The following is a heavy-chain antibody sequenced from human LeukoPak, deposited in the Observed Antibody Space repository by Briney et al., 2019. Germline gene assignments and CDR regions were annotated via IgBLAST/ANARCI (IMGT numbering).Heavy chain of an antibody. V-gene: IGHV1-18*01. J-gene: IGHJ5*02. CDR1: GCTFTSYG. CDR2: ISAYNGNT. D-gene: IGHD3-22*01. CDR3: ARDAVWEYDSSGYYRSWFDP. Sequence: ASVKVSCKASGCTFTSYGISWVRQAPGQGLEWMGWISAYNGNTNYAQKLQGRVTMTTDTSTSTAYMELRSLRSDDTAVYYCARDAVWEYDSSGYYRSWFDPWGQGTLVTVSS.